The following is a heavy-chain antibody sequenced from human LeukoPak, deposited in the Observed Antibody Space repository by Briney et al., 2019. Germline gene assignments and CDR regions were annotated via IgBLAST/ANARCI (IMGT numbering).Heavy chain of an antibody. Sequence: GGSLRLSCTASGFTVSNNYRRWGRQTPEKGLEWVSVIYGGGGTNYADSVKGRFTISREISKNTLYLEMSSLRPEDTAVYYCAKGGFRFVDSWGQGTLVTVSS. CDR1: GFTVSNNY. CDR2: IYGGGGT. CDR3: AKGGFRFVDS. J-gene: IGHJ5*01. V-gene: IGHV3-66*02.